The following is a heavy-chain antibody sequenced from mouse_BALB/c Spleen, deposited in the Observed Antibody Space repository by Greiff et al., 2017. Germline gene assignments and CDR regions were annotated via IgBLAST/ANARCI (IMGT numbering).Heavy chain of an antibody. J-gene: IGHJ4*01. Sequence: EVMLVESGGGLVQPKGSLKLSCAASGFTFNTYAMNWVRQAPGKGLEWVARIRSKSNNYATYYADSVKDRFTISRDDSQSMLYLQMNNLKTEETAMYYCLGLDGYDAMDYWGQGTSVTVSS. D-gene: IGHD1-2*01. CDR1: GFTFNTYA. CDR2: IRSKSNNYAT. V-gene: IGHV10-1*02. CDR3: LGLDGYDAMDY.